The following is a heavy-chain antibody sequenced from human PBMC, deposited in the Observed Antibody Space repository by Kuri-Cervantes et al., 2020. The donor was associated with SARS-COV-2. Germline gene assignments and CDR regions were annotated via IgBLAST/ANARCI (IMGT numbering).Heavy chain of an antibody. CDR2: INDIGST. D-gene: IGHD3-16*01. J-gene: IGHJ6*03. CDR3: ARGPWRSEQVGPPYYYYLDV. CDR1: GGSISSSSYY. Sequence: SETLSLTCTVSGGSISSSSYYWSWLRQPPGKGLEWIGGINDIGSTNYNPSLESRVTISVDTSKNQFSLNLSSVTAGDTALYYCARGPWRSEQVGPPYYYYLDVWGKGTTVTVSS. V-gene: IGHV4-39*07.